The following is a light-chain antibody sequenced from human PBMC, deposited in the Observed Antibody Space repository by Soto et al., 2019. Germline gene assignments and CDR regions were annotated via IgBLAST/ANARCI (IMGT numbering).Light chain of an antibody. CDR1: SSDVGSYNL. J-gene: IGLJ1*01. Sequence: QSVLTQPASVSGSPGQSLTISCTGTSSDVGSYNLVSWYQQHPGKAPKLMIYEGSKRPSGVSNRFSGSKSGNTASLTISGLQAEDEADYYCCSYAGTNYVFGTGTKVTVL. CDR2: EGS. CDR3: CSYAGTNYV. V-gene: IGLV2-23*01.